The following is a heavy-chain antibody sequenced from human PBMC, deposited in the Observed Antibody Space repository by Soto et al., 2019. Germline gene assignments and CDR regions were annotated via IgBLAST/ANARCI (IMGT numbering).Heavy chain of an antibody. Sequence: SETLSLTCTVSGGSISSYYWSWIRLPPGKGLEWIGYIYYSGSTNYNPSLKSRVTISVDTSKNQFSLKLSSVTAADTAVYYCAREWGGYSSSWYQYNWFDPWGQGTLVTVSS. D-gene: IGHD6-13*01. CDR2: IYYSGST. CDR1: GGSISSYY. J-gene: IGHJ5*02. CDR3: AREWGGYSSSWYQYNWFDP. V-gene: IGHV4-59*01.